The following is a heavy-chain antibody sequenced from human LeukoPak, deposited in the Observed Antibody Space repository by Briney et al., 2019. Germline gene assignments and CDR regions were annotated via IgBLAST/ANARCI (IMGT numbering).Heavy chain of an antibody. CDR3: ARDRCSGGSCYSGWFDP. V-gene: IGHV3-23*01. CDR2: VGAGGTFT. CDR1: GFTFSSYA. J-gene: IGHJ5*02. Sequence: GGSLRLSCTASGFTFSSYAMNWVRQAPGKGLEWVSGVGAGGTFTYYADSVKGRFTISRDNSKNTLYLQMNSLRAEDTAVYYCARDRCSGGSCYSGWFDPWGQGTLVTVSS. D-gene: IGHD2-15*01.